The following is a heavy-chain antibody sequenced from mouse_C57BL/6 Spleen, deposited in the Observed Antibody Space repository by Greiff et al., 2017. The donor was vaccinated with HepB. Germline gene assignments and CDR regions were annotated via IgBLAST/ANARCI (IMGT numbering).Heavy chain of an antibody. CDR2: ISDGGSYT. CDR3: ARDNYGNPWYFDV. J-gene: IGHJ1*03. Sequence: EVNVVESGGGLVKPGGSLKLSCAASGFTFSSYAMSWVRQTPEKRLEWVATISDGGSYTYYPDNVKGRFTISRDNAKNNLYLQMSHLKSEDTAMYYCARDNYGNPWYFDVWGTGTTVTVSS. CDR1: GFTFSSYA. V-gene: IGHV5-4*01. D-gene: IGHD2-1*01.